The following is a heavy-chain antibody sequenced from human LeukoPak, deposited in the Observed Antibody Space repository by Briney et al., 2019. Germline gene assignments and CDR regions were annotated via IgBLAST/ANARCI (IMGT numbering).Heavy chain of an antibody. Sequence: GRSLRLSCAASGFTFSSYAMHWVRQAPGKGLEWVAVISYDGSNKYYADSVKGRFTISRDNSKNTLYLQMNSLRAEDTAVYYCVLAGRSNYHYYYMDVWGKGTTVTVSS. D-gene: IGHD6-13*01. V-gene: IGHV3-30*04. CDR3: VLAGRSNYHYYYMDV. CDR2: ISYDGSNK. CDR1: GFTFSSYA. J-gene: IGHJ6*03.